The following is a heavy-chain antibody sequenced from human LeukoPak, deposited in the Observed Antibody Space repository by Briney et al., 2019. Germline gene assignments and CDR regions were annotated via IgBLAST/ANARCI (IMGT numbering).Heavy chain of an antibody. D-gene: IGHD6-13*01. Sequence: SETLSLTCTVSGGSISSYYWSWIRQPAGKGLEWIGRIYTSGSTNYNPSLKSRVTMSVDTSKNQFSLKLSSVTAADTAVYYCARERTSSRTYYYYMDVWGKGTTVTVSS. J-gene: IGHJ6*03. V-gene: IGHV4-4*07. CDR2: IYTSGST. CDR3: ARERTSSRTYYYYMDV. CDR1: GGSISSYY.